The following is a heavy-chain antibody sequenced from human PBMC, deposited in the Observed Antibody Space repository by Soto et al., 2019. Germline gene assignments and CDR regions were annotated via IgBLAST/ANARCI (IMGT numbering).Heavy chain of an antibody. CDR2: INAGNGNT. J-gene: IGHJ4*02. CDR1: GYTFTSYA. CDR3: ARGPNPYYFDY. Sequence: ASVKVSCKASGYTFTSYAMHWVRQAPGQRLEWMGWINAGNGNTKYSQKFRGRVTITRDTSASTAYMELSSLRSEDTAVYYCARGPNPYYFDYWGQGTLVTVPQ. V-gene: IGHV1-3*01.